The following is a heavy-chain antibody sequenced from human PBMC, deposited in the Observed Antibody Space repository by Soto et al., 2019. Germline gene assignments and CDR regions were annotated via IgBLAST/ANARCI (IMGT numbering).Heavy chain of an antibody. V-gene: IGHV3-30*18. CDR3: AKGVADSSALTCS. J-gene: IGHJ4*02. CDR1: GFTFSSYG. Sequence: GGSLRLSCAASGFTFSSYGMHCVRQAPGKGLEWVAVISYDGSNKYYADSVKGRFTISRYKTKNKLYLQMSSLRAEVTTVYYSAKGVADSSALTCSWGQGTLVTVS. D-gene: IGHD3-22*01. CDR2: ISYDGSNK.